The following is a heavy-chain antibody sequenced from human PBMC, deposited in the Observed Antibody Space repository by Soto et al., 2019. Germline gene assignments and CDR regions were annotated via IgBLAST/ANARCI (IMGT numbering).Heavy chain of an antibody. Sequence: PSETLSLTCTVSGGSISSYYWSWIRQPPGKGLEWIGYIYYSGSTNYNPSLKSRVTISVDTSKNQFSLKLSSVTAADTAVYYCARLNPYIVGATGAFDIWGQGTMVTVSS. D-gene: IGHD1-26*01. CDR2: IYYSGST. J-gene: IGHJ3*02. V-gene: IGHV4-59*08. CDR3: ARLNPYIVGATGAFDI. CDR1: GGSISSYY.